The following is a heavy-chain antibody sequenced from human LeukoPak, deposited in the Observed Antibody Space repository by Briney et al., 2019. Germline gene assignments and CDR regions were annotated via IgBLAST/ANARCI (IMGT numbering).Heavy chain of an antibody. Sequence: GGSLRLSCTASGFTFGDYAMSWVRQAPGKGLEWVGFIRSKASGGTTEYAASVKGRFTISRDGSKSIVYLQMNSLKTEDTAVYYCTTVSIYDIYQGGRYFDYWGQGTLVTVSS. D-gene: IGHD3-9*01. CDR2: IRSKASGGTT. J-gene: IGHJ4*02. CDR1: GFTFGDYA. V-gene: IGHV3-49*04. CDR3: TTVSIYDIYQGGRYFDY.